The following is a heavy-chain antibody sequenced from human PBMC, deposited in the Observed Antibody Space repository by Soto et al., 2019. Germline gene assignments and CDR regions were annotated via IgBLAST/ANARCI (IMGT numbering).Heavy chain of an antibody. CDR3: ARGPGIQRGSVGSFDP. CDR1: GYSFTLYY. V-gene: IGHV1-46*01. D-gene: IGHD5-18*01. Sequence: ASVKVSCKASGYSFTLYYIHWVRQAPGQGLQWMAIISPSRAETSYAQKFQGRVTVTRDTSTSTVYMELNSLRSDDTAVYFCARGPGIQRGSVGSFDPWGQGTLVTSPQ. J-gene: IGHJ5*02. CDR2: ISPSRAET.